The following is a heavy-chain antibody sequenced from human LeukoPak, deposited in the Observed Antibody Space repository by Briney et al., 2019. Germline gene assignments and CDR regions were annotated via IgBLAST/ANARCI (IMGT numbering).Heavy chain of an antibody. J-gene: IGHJ4*02. CDR2: INQGGSDK. V-gene: IGHV3-7*01. CDR1: GFTFSGHW. D-gene: IGHD1-14*01. Sequence: GGSLRLSCAASGFTFSGHWMSWVRQAPGKGLEWVANINQGGSDKYCVDSVKGRFTISRDDANNLLYLQMNSLRGEDTAVYYCTRDRSRAEDDWGQGTLVTVSS. CDR3: TRDRSRAEDD.